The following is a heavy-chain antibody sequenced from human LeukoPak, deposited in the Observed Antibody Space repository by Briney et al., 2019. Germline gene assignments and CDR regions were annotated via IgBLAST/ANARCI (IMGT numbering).Heavy chain of an antibody. CDR2: IIPIFGTA. CDR3: ARDGYYGSGSP. V-gene: IGHV1-69*05. D-gene: IGHD3-10*01. CDR1: GGTFSSYA. Sequence: SVKVSCKASGGTFSSYAISWVRQAPGQGLELMGRIIPIFGTANYAQKFQGRVTITTDESTSTAYMELSSLRSEDTAVYYCARDGYYGSGSPWGQGTLVTVSS. J-gene: IGHJ5*02.